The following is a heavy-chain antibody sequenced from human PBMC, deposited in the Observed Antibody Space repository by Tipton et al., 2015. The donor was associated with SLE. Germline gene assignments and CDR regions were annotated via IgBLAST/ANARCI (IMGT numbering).Heavy chain of an antibody. D-gene: IGHD6-13*01. V-gene: IGHV4-31*03. Sequence: TLSLTCTVSGGSINSGDYYWSWIRQHPGKGLAWIGYMYYSGSTYYNPSLKSRVTISVDTSKNQFSLKLSSVTAADTAVYYCARSAGYGSSWAHFDYWGQGTLVTVSS. CDR3: ARSAGYGSSWAHFDY. CDR2: MYYSGST. J-gene: IGHJ4*02. CDR1: GGSINSGDYY.